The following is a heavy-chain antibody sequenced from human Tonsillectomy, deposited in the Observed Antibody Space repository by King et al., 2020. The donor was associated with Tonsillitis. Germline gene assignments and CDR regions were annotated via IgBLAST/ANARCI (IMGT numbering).Heavy chain of an antibody. Sequence: VQLVQSGAEVKKPGESLKISCKGSGYSFTSYWIGWVRQMPGKGLEWMGIIYPGDSDTRYRPYFQGKVTISADKSISPAYLQRSSQKASDPAMYYCARRDGYNDWNDAFDIWGQGTMVTVSS. CDR1: GYSFTSYW. D-gene: IGHD5-24*01. CDR2: IYPGDSDT. J-gene: IGHJ3*02. V-gene: IGHV5-51*01. CDR3: ARRDGYNDWNDAFDI.